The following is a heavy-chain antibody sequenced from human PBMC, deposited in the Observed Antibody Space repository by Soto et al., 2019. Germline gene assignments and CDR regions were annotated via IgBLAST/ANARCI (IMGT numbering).Heavy chain of an antibody. Sequence: APVKVSCKGAGYTFTSYGSSWGRQAPGQGLEWMGWISGYNGDTNYAQKLQGRVTMTTDTSTSTAYMELRSLRSDDTAVYYCARAPQTVAGAGIWYWGQGTLVTVSS. CDR3: ARAPQTVAGAGIWY. V-gene: IGHV1-18*04. D-gene: IGHD6-13*01. J-gene: IGHJ4*02. CDR1: GYTFTSYG. CDR2: ISGYNGDT.